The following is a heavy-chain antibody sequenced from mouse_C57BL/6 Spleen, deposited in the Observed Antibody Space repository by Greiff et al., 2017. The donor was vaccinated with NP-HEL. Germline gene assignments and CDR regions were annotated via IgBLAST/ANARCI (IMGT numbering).Heavy chain of an antibody. D-gene: IGHD3-2*02. V-gene: IGHV3-1*01. CDR3: ARDLDSSGTGCAY. Sequence: DVQLQESGPGMVKPSQSLSLICTVTGNSITSGYDWHWIRHFPGNKLEWMGYISYSGSTNYNPSLKSRISITHDTSKNHFFLKLNSVTTEDTATYYCARDLDSSGTGCAYWGQGTLVTVSA. CDR1: GNSITSGYD. J-gene: IGHJ3*01. CDR2: ISYSGST.